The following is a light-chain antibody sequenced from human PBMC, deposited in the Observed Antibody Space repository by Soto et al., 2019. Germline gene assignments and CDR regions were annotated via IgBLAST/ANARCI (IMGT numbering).Light chain of an antibody. CDR2: GAS. Sequence: EILLRQSPATLSVSPGERVTLSCTASHAVSTNLAWYQQKHGQSPTLLIYGASNRATGVTASFSGSGSGTDFSITIISLQPEDLAVDYYQQYTSWSPMYTFGQGTKLEIK. CDR1: HAVSTN. V-gene: IGKV3-15*01. J-gene: IGKJ2*01. CDR3: QQYTSWSPMYT.